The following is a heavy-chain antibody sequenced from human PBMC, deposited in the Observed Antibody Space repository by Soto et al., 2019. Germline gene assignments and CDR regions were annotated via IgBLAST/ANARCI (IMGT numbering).Heavy chain of an antibody. CDR3: ARDKIIGILDY. CDR1: GYTFTSYD. CDR2: INAGNGNT. Sequence: ASVKVSFKASGYTFTSYDMHWVRQAPGQRLEWMGWINAGNGNTKYSQNFQGRVTITRDTSASTAYMELSSLRSEDTAVYYCARDKIIGILDYWGQGTLVTVSS. J-gene: IGHJ4*02. V-gene: IGHV1-3*01. D-gene: IGHD1-20*01.